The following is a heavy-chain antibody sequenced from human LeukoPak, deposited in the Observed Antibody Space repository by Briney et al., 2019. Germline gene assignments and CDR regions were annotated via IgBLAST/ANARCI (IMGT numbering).Heavy chain of an antibody. V-gene: IGHV3-74*01. CDR3: ARTDYYDR. Sequence: GGSLRLSCAASGFPFRSNWMHWVRQAPGRGLVWVSGINGDGINTDYADSVKGRFTISRDNAKNTLYLQMNSLRGEDTAVYYCARTDYYDRWGQGTLVSVSS. CDR2: INGDGINT. J-gene: IGHJ4*02. D-gene: IGHD3-22*01. CDR1: GFPFRSNW.